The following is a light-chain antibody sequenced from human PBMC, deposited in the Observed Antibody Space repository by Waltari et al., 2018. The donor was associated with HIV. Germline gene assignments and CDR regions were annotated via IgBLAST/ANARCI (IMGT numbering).Light chain of an antibody. J-gene: IGKJ1*01. CDR3: QHYNFWPYA. V-gene: IGKV1-5*03. Sequence: DIQMTQSPSTLSASVGDRVTITCRASQHISSWVAWFQKKPGKAPKTLIYKASELESGVPSRFSVSGSGTEFTLTISDLHPDDFATYFCQHYNFWPYAFGQGTKVEI. CDR2: KAS. CDR1: QHISSW.